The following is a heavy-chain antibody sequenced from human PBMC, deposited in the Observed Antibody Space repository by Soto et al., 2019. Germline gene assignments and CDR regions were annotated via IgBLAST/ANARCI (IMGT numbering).Heavy chain of an antibody. CDR3: AKTAVPAAHHWFDP. J-gene: IGHJ5*02. D-gene: IGHD2-2*01. Sequence: QVQLVQSGAEVKQPGSSVKVSCKASGGTFSSYTISWVRQAPGQGLEWMGRIIPILGIANYSQKFQGRVTITADKSTSTAYMELSSLRSEDTAVYYCAKTAVPAAHHWFDPWGQGTLVTVSS. CDR2: IIPILGIA. CDR1: GGTFSSYT. V-gene: IGHV1-69*02.